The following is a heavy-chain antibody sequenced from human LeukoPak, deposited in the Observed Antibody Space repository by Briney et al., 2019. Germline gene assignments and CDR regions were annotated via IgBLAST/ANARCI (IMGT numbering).Heavy chain of an antibody. Sequence: SETLSLTCAVSGGSISSSNWWSWVRQPPGKGLEWIGEIYHSGSTNYNPSLKSRVTISVDKSKNQFSLKLSSVTAADTAVYYCARVGYCSSTSCFSLAAKANWFDPWGQGTLVTVSS. CDR3: ARVGYCSSTSCFSLAAKANWFDP. J-gene: IGHJ5*02. CDR1: GGSISSSNW. V-gene: IGHV4-4*02. D-gene: IGHD2-2*01. CDR2: IYHSGST.